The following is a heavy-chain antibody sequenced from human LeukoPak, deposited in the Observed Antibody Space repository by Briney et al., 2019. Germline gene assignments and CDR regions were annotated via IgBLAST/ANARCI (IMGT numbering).Heavy chain of an antibody. CDR2: INSDGSST. CDR1: GFTFSSYW. J-gene: IGHJ4*02. CDR3: ARGMGITTGGY. Sequence: GGSLRLSCAASGFTFSSYWMHWVRQAPGKGLMWVSRINSDGSSTNYADSVKGRFTISRDNAKNTLYLQMNSLRAHDTAVYYCARGMGITTGGYWGQGTLVTVSS. V-gene: IGHV3-74*01. D-gene: IGHD4-11*01.